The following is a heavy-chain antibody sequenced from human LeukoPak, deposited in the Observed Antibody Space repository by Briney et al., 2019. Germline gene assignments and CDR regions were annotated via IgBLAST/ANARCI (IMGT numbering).Heavy chain of an antibody. CDR3: VRGNSGSCYLY. D-gene: IGHD1-26*01. CDR1: GYTFTNYD. CDR2: MNPNSGNT. V-gene: IGHV1-8*02. Sequence: ASVKVSCKASGYTFTNYDINWVRQATGQGLEWMGWMNPNSGNTGFVQKFQGRVILTRDTSINTAYMELSSLRSDDTAVYYYVRGNSGSCYLYWGQGTLVTVSS. J-gene: IGHJ4*02.